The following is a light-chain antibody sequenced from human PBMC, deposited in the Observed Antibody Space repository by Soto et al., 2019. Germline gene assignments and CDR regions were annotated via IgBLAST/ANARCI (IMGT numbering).Light chain of an antibody. Sequence: QSALTQPASVSGSPGQSITISCTGTSSDVGGYNYVSWYQQHPGKAPKLMIYEVSNRPSGVSNRFSGSKSGNTASLTISGLQVEDEADYHCSSYTTSITLYVFGTGTKVTVL. J-gene: IGLJ1*01. CDR3: SSYTTSITLYV. V-gene: IGLV2-14*01. CDR1: SSDVGGYNY. CDR2: EVS.